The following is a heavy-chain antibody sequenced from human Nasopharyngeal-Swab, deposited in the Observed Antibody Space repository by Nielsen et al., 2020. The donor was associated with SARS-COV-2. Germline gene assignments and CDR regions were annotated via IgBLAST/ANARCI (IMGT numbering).Heavy chain of an antibody. D-gene: IGHD6-19*01. J-gene: IGHJ4*02. CDR3: AKDVLSGWFDY. Sequence: GESLKISCAASGFTFSSYAMHWVRQAPGKGLEWVAVISYDGSNKYYADSVKGRFTISRDNSKNTLYLQMNSLRAEDTAVYYCAKDVLSGWFDYWGQGTLVTVSS. V-gene: IGHV3-30-3*01. CDR2: ISYDGSNK. CDR1: GFTFSSYA.